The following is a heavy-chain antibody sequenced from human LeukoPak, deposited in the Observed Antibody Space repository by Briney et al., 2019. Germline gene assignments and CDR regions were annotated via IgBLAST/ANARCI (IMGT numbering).Heavy chain of an antibody. CDR1: GYTFTNYY. J-gene: IGHJ4*02. CDR3: ARSRWELLVYFDY. CDR2: INPSGGST. Sequence: GASVKVSCKASGYTFTNYYLHWVRQAPGQGLEWMGIINPSGGSTSYAQKFQGRVTMTSDMSTSTVYMELSSLRSEDTALYYCARSRWELLVYFDYWGQGTLVTVSS. V-gene: IGHV1-46*01. D-gene: IGHD1-26*01.